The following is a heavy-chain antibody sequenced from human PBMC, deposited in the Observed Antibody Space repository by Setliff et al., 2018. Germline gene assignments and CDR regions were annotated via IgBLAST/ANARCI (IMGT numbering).Heavy chain of an antibody. CDR2: INHSGGT. J-gene: IGHJ4*02. CDR1: GESFSGHY. D-gene: IGHD2-21*02. V-gene: IGHV4-34*01. Sequence: ASETLSLTCAVYGESFSGHYWSWIRQPPGKGLEWIGEINHSGGTNYNPSLKSRVTISVDTSKNQFSLKLSSVAAADTAVYYCARGFDVCGGGACYTDGPYYFDYWGLGTLVTVSS. CDR3: ARGFDVCGGGACYTDGPYYFDY.